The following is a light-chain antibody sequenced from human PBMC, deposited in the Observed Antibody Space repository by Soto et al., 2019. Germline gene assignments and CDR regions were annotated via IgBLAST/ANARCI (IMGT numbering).Light chain of an antibody. Sequence: QSALTQPASVSGSPGQSITISCSGTSSDIGTYDLVSWYQQHPGKAPKVMIYEATKRPSGVSNRFSGSKSGNTASLTISGLQAEDEADYYCGTWDSSLSAVVFGGGTKVTVL. V-gene: IGLV2-23*01. CDR1: SSDIGTYDL. J-gene: IGLJ2*01. CDR3: GTWDSSLSAVV. CDR2: EAT.